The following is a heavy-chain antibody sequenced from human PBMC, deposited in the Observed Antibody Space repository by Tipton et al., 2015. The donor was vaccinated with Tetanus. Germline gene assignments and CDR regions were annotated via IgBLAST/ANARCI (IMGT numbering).Heavy chain of an antibody. J-gene: IGHJ4*02. D-gene: IGHD5-18*01. Sequence: SLRLSCAASGFTFSNYWMSWVRQAPGRGLEWVASIKQDGSDKNYVDSVKGRFTISRDNAKNSLYLQMSSPRAEDTAVYYCARDASRYTYGSNYFDYWGQETLVTVSS. CDR3: ARDASRYTYGSNYFDY. V-gene: IGHV3-7*01. CDR2: IKQDGSDK. CDR1: GFTFSNYW.